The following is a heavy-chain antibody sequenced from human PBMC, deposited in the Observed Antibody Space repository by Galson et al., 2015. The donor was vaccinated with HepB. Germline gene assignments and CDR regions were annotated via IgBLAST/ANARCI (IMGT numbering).Heavy chain of an antibody. D-gene: IGHD1-26*01. J-gene: IGHJ5*02. V-gene: IGHV3-33*01. CDR2: IWYDGSNK. CDR3: ARDRSPPPSTTDGSCCAP. Sequence: SLRLSCAASGFTSSSYGMHWVRQAPGKGLEWVAVIWYDGSNKYYADSVKGRFTISRDNSKNTLYLQMDSLRAEDTAVYYCARDRSPPPSTTDGSCCAPWCQRTLVTVPP. CDR1: GFTSSSYG.